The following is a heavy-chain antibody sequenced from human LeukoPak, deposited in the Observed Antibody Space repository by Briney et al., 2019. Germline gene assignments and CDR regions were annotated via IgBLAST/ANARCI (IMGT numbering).Heavy chain of an antibody. CDR1: GVSISSGGYY. CDR2: IYYRGGT. J-gene: IGHJ4*02. CDR3: ARSSGARGDV. D-gene: IGHD2-15*01. V-gene: IGHV4-31*03. Sequence: TLSLTCTVSGVSISSGGYYWRWIRQHPGKGLEWIGYIYYRGGTYYNPSLKSRVSISVDTSKNQFSLNLSSVTAADTAVYYWARSSGARGDVWGQGTLVTVSS.